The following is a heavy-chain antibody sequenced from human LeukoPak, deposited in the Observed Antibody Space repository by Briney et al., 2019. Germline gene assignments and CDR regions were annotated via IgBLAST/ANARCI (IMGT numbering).Heavy chain of an antibody. J-gene: IGHJ4*02. Sequence: GASVKVSCKASGYTFTGYYMHWVRQAPGQGLEWMGWINPNSGGTNYAQKFQGRVTMTRDTSISTAYMELSRLRSDDTAVYYCARASLRRSLFRIGEFGFGYWGQGTLVTVSS. CDR3: ARASLRRSLFRIGEFGFGY. V-gene: IGHV1-2*02. CDR2: INPNSGGT. D-gene: IGHD3-10*01. CDR1: GYTFTGYY.